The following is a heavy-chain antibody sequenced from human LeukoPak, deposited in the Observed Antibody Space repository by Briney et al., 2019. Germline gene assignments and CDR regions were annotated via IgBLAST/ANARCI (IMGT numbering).Heavy chain of an antibody. CDR2: IIPIFGTA. J-gene: IGHJ6*03. D-gene: IGHD2-21*01. CDR1: GGTFSSYA. V-gene: IGHV1-69*13. CDR3: ARFYCGGDCSYYYMDV. Sequence: GASVKVSCKASGGTFSSYAISWVRQAPGQGLEWMGGIIPIFGTANYAQKFQGRVTITADESTSTAYMELSSLRTEDTAVYYCARFYCGGDCSYYYMDVWGKGTTVTVSS.